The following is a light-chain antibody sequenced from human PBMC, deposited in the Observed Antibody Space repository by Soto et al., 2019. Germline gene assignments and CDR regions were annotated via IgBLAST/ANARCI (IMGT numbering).Light chain of an antibody. V-gene: IGKV3-20*01. J-gene: IGKJ2*01. Sequence: EIVLTQSPGTLSLSPGERATLSCRTSQGVSNTYLAWYQQKPGQAPRLLIYGASSRATGIPDRFSGSGSGTDFTLTISILEPEDFSGYYSQQYGTYPPVYAFGQGTKLEIK. CDR3: QQYGTYPPVYA. CDR1: QGVSNTY. CDR2: GAS.